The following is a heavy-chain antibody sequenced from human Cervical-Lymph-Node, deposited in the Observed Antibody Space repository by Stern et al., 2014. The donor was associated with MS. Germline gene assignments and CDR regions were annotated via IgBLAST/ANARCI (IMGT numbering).Heavy chain of an antibody. CDR1: GFSLSNSG. CDR2: LSFVGGNK. V-gene: IGHV3-30*03. Sequence: VQLVESGGGVVQPGRSLTLSCAASGFSLSNSGMPWGRQAPGKGLEWVAVLSFVGGNKKYGDSVKGRFSISRDMANNTLFLQMNSLRPEDTAVYYCMGVGDAMHVWGQGTTVIVSS. CDR3: MGVGDAMHV. J-gene: IGHJ6*02.